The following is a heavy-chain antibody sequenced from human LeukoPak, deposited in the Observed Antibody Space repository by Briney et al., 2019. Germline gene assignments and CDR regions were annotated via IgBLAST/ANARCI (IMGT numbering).Heavy chain of an antibody. CDR1: GFTFSSYD. J-gene: IGHJ2*01. Sequence: GGSLRLSCAASGFTFSSYDMHWVRQAPGKGLEWVSGISTAGETNYPGSVKGRFTISRENAKNSLYLQMNSLRAGDTAVYYCARELAVAGTWYFDLWGRGTLVTVSS. CDR2: ISTAGET. V-gene: IGHV3-13*01. CDR3: ARELAVAGTWYFDL. D-gene: IGHD6-19*01.